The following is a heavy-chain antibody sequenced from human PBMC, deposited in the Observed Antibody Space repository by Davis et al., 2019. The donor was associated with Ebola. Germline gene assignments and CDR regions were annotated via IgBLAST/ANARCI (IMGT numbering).Heavy chain of an antibody. Sequence: GGSLRLSCTDSVITFSSYAMTWVRQAPGKGLEWVSAISGSGGSTYYADSVKGRFTISRDNSKNTLYLQMNSLRAEDTAVYYCAKDRGSGSYYGVGDYWGQGTLVTVSS. CDR1: VITFSSYA. CDR2: ISGSGGST. V-gene: IGHV3-23*01. J-gene: IGHJ4*02. D-gene: IGHD1-26*01. CDR3: AKDRGSGSYYGVGDY.